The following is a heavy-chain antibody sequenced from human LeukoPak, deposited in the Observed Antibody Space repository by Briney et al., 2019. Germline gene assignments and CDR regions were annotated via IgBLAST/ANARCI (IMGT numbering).Heavy chain of an antibody. Sequence: SETLSLTCAVSGDSISNNNWWSWVRQPPGKGLEWIGEIFHSGDTNYKPSLKSRVTISVDKSKNQFSLKLSSVTAADTAVYFCAKFYFDSSGYYDVFDIWGQGTMVTVSS. J-gene: IGHJ3*02. CDR1: GDSISNNNW. CDR2: IFHSGDT. CDR3: AKFYFDSSGYYDVFDI. D-gene: IGHD3-22*01. V-gene: IGHV4-4*02.